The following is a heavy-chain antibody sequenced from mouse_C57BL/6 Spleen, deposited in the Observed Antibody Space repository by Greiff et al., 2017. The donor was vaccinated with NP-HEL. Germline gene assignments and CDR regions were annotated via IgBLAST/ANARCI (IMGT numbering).Heavy chain of an antibody. J-gene: IGHJ1*03. CDR2: IYPGSGST. CDR1: GYTFTSYW. D-gene: IGHD1-1*01. CDR3: ARSYYGSSYLWYFDV. Sequence: QVQLQQPGAELVKPGASVKMSCKASGYTFTSYWITWVKQRPGQGLEWIGDIYPGSGSTNYNEKFKSKATLTVDTSSSTAYMQLSSLTSEDSAVYYCARSYYGSSYLWYFDVWGTGTTVTVSS. V-gene: IGHV1-55*01.